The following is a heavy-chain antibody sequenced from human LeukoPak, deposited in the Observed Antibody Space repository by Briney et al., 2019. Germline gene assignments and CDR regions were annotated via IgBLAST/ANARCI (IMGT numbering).Heavy chain of an antibody. V-gene: IGHV3-23*01. Sequence: GGSLRLSCAASKFTFSNYAMHWVRQAPGKGLEWVSAISGSGGSTYYADSVKGRFTISRDNSKNTLYLQMNSLRAEDTAVYYCARQSGSTAGYYFDYWGQGTLVTVSS. CDR1: KFTFSNYA. J-gene: IGHJ4*02. CDR2: ISGSGGST. CDR3: ARQSGSTAGYYFDY. D-gene: IGHD1-26*01.